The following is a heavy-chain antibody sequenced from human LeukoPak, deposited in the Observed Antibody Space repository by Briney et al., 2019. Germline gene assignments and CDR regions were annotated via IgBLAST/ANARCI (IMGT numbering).Heavy chain of an antibody. D-gene: IGHD3-22*01. Sequence: GGSLRRSCAASGFTFSSYGMLWVRHAPGKGLEWVAVISYDGSNKYYADSVKGRFTISRDNSKNTLYLQMNSLRAEDTAVYYCANGDSSGYYLHHAFDIWGQGTMVTVSS. CDR1: GFTFSSYG. CDR2: ISYDGSNK. J-gene: IGHJ3*02. CDR3: ANGDSSGYYLHHAFDI. V-gene: IGHV3-30*18.